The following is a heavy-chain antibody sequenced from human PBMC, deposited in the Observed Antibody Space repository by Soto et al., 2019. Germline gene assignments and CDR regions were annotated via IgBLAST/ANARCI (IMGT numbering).Heavy chain of an antibody. Sequence: QVQLQESGPGLVKPSQTLSLTCSVSGDSLHIGGYYWTWIRQRPGEGLEWMGYIYYTGKTYYNPSLESRLTMSVDRSKNQFSLKLNSVTAADTAVYYCGRDVNSNANCIDSWGQGTLVTVSS. J-gene: IGHJ5*01. D-gene: IGHD5-18*01. CDR2: IYYTGKT. V-gene: IGHV4-31*03. CDR1: GDSLHIGGYY. CDR3: GRDVNSNANCIDS.